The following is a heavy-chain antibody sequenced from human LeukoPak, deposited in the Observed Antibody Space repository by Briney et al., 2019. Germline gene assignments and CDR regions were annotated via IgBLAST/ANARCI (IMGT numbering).Heavy chain of an antibody. CDR1: GVSISSGSYY. V-gene: IGHV4-61*02. CDR2: IYTSGST. Sequence: SQTLSLTCTVSGVSISSGSYYWSWIRQPAGKGLEWIGRIYTSGSTNYNPSLKSRVTISVDTSKNQFSLKLSSATAADTAVYYCARDRGVDYFDYWGQGTLVTVSS. CDR3: ARDRGVDYFDY. D-gene: IGHD3-16*01. J-gene: IGHJ4*02.